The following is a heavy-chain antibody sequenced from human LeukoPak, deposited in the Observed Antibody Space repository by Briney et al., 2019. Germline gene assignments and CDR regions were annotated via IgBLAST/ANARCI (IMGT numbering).Heavy chain of an antibody. CDR3: ARVSSIAAGPSFGY. CDR1: GYTFTSYD. Sequence: GASVKVSCKASGYTFTSYDINWVRQATGQGLEWMGWMNPNSGNTGYAQKFQGRVTITRNTSISTAYMELSSLRSEDTAVYYCARVSSIAAGPSFGYWGQGTLVTVSS. V-gene: IGHV1-8*03. J-gene: IGHJ4*02. D-gene: IGHD6-6*01. CDR2: MNPNSGNT.